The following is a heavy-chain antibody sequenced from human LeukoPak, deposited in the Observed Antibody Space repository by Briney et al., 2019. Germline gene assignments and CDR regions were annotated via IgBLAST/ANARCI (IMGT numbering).Heavy chain of an antibody. D-gene: IGHD5-12*01. CDR2: IYYSGST. V-gene: IGHV4-59*08. CDR1: GGSITGYY. CDR3: ARQGGVATTFDY. J-gene: IGHJ4*02. Sequence: SATLSLTCTVSGGSITGYYWNWIRQPPGKGLEWIGYIYYSGSTNYNPSLKSRVTISVDTSENQFSLKLNSVTAADTAVYYCARQGGVATTFDYWGQGTLATVSS.